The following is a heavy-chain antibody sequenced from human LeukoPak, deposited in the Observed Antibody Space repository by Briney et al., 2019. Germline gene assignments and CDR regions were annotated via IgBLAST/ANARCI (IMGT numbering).Heavy chain of an antibody. CDR2: ISYDGSHR. CDR3: AKWGDYDVLTGYYDPDY. Sequence: QPGRSLRLSCAASGFTFSSSGMHWVRQAPGKGLEWVAVISYDGSHRYYADSVKGRFTISRDNSKNTLYLQMNSLRAEDTAVYYCAKWGDYDVLTGYYDPDYWGQGTLVTVSS. V-gene: IGHV3-30*18. CDR1: GFTFSSSG. D-gene: IGHD3-9*01. J-gene: IGHJ4*02.